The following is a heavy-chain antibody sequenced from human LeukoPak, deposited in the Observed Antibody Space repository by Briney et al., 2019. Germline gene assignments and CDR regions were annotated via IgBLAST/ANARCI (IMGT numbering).Heavy chain of an antibody. J-gene: IGHJ4*02. CDR2: ISGSGGST. CDR3: ARIVFGADYFDY. Sequence: GGSLRLSCAASGFTFSSYAMSWVRQAPGKGLEWVSAISGSGGSTYYADSVKGRFTISRDNSKNTLYLQMNSLRAEDTAVYYCARIVFGADYFDYWGQGTLVTVSS. D-gene: IGHD1-26*01. V-gene: IGHV3-23*01. CDR1: GFTFSSYA.